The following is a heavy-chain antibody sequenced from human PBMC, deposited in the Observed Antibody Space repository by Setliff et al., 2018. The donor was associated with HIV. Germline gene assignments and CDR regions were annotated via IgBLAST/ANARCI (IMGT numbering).Heavy chain of an antibody. CDR2: IYPGDCDV. CDR3: AREHRLCSGERCVLPDY. V-gene: IGHV5-51*01. CDR1: GYTFTNHW. Sequence: PGESLKISCQASGYTFTNHWIGWVRQMPGEGLEWMAIIYPGDCDVRYNPSFQGQVTVSVDKSINTAYLQWSSLKASDTATYYCAREHRLCSGERCVLPDYWGQGTLVTVSS. J-gene: IGHJ4*02. D-gene: IGHD2-15*01.